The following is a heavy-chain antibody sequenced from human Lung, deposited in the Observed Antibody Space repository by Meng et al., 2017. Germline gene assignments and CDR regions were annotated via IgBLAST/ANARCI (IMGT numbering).Heavy chain of an antibody. D-gene: IGHD2-2*01. V-gene: IGHV4-34*01. CDR3: TRAPLPAGRGLKNWFEP. CDR1: GGSFSGYY. J-gene: IGHJ5*02. Sequence: QVQLQQWGAGLLKPSETLSLPCGVYGGSFSGYYWSWNRQPPGKGLEWIGEISHSGSTNYNPSLKSRVTISVDTSKNQFSLQLTSVTAADTAMYYCTRAPLPAGRGLKNWFEPWGQGTLVTVSS. CDR2: ISHSGST.